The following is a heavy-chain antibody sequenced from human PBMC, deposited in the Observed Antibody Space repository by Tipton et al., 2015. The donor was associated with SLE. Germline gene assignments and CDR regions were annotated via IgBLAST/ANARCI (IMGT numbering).Heavy chain of an antibody. CDR2: INPSGGLT. J-gene: IGHJ3*02. Sequence: QLVQSGAEVKKPGASVKVSCKASGYTFTSYYIHWVRQAPGQGLEWMGIINPSGGLTTYAQKFQGRVTMTRDTSTNTVYMELSSLRSEDTAVYYCARSPPPREAFDIWGQGTLVTVSS. D-gene: IGHD1-26*01. CDR1: GYTFTSYY. CDR3: ARSPPPREAFDI. V-gene: IGHV1-46*01.